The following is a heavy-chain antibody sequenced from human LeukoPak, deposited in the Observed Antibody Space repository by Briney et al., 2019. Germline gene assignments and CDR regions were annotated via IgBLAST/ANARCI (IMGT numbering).Heavy chain of an antibody. J-gene: IGHJ4*02. CDR2: IYYSGST. CDR3: ARRYGDYGPGLFGY. Sequence: SETLSLTCTVSGGSISSGGYYWSWIRQHPGKGLEWIGYIYYSGSTYYNPSLKSRVTISVDTSKNQFSLKLSSVTAADTAVYYCARRYGDYGPGLFGYWGQGTLVTVSS. CDR1: GGSISSGGYY. D-gene: IGHD4-17*01. V-gene: IGHV4-31*03.